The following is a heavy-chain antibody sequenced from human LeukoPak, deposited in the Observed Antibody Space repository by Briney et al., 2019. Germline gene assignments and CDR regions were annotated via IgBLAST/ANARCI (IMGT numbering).Heavy chain of an antibody. D-gene: IGHD3-10*01. CDR3: ARKAFGSGTYNNWFDP. Sequence: PGESLKISCKGSGYSFTTYWIGWVRQMPGKGLEWMGIIYPGDSDTRYSPSLQGQVTISADKSISTAYLQWSSLKASDTAMYYCARKAFGSGTYNNWFDPWGQGTLVTVSS. CDR2: IYPGDSDT. CDR1: GYSFTTYW. V-gene: IGHV5-51*01. J-gene: IGHJ5*02.